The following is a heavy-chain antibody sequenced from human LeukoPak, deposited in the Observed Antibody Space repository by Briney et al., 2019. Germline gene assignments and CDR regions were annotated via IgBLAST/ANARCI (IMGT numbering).Heavy chain of an antibody. CDR2: IWYDGSNK. J-gene: IGHJ4*02. D-gene: IGHD3-22*01. CDR1: GFTFSRFG. Sequence: PGGSLRLSCAASGFTFSRFGMHWVRQAPGKGLEWVAVIWYDGSNKYYADSVKGRFTISRDNSKNTLYLEMNSLRAEDTAVYHCARDYYYDSSGYWDYYFDYWGQGTLVSVSS. V-gene: IGHV3-33*01. CDR3: ARDYYYDSSGYWDYYFDY.